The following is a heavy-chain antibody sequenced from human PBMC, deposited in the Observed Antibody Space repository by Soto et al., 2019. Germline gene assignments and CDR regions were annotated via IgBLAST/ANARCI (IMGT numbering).Heavy chain of an antibody. CDR1: GGSFSGYY. CDR2: INHSGST. CDR3: ARGFGSRDILTGYSGNWFDP. D-gene: IGHD3-9*01. J-gene: IGHJ5*02. V-gene: IGHV4-34*01. Sequence: QVQLQQWGAGLLKPSETLSLTCAVYGGSFSGYYWSWIRQPPGKGLEWIGEINHSGSTNYNPSLKSRVTISVDTSKNQFALKLSSVTAADTAVYYCARGFGSRDILTGYSGNWFDPWGQGTLVTVSS.